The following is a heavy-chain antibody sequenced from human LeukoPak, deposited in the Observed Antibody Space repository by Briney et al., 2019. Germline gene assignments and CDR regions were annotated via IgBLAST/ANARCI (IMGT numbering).Heavy chain of an antibody. J-gene: IGHJ4*02. CDR3: ARQGSGYDFPFDY. V-gene: IGHV5-51*01. CDR2: IYPGDSDT. D-gene: IGHD5-12*01. CDR1: GYSFTSYW. Sequence: GESLKISCQGSGYSFTSYWIGWVRQMPGKGLEWMGIIYPGDSDTRYSPSFQGQVAISADKSISTAYLQWSSLKASDTAMYYCARQGSGYDFPFDYWGQGTLVTVSS.